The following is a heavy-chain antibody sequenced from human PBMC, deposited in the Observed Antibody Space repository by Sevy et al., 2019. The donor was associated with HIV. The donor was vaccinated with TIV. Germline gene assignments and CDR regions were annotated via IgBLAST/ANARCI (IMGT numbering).Heavy chain of an antibody. CDR3: AKDINRGCDGVNCYSYYYYSYGLDV. J-gene: IGHJ6*02. Sequence: GGSLRLSCAASGFPFNDHAMPWVRLVPGKGLEWVSGISWNSRNIGYADSVKDGFTISRDNTRHSRFLEMHSLRPEDTALYYCAKDINRGCDGVNCYSYYYYSYGLDVWGQGTTVTVSS. D-gene: IGHD2-21*01. CDR1: GFPFNDHA. CDR2: ISWNSRNI. V-gene: IGHV3-9*01.